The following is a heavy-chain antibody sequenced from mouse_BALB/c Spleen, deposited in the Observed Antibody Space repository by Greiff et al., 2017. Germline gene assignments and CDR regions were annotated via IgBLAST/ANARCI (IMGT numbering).Heavy chain of an antibody. V-gene: IGHV1-5*01. D-gene: IGHD1-1*02. CDR1: GYSFTSYW. CDR3: TTYGHYAMDY. J-gene: IGHJ4*01. CDR2: IYPGNSDT. Sequence: VQLQQSGTVLARPGASVKMSCKASGYSFTSYWMHWVKQRPGQGLEWIGAIYPGNSDTSYNQKFNGKAKLTAVTSASTAYMELSSLTNEDSAVYYCTTYGHYAMDYWGQGTSVTVSS.